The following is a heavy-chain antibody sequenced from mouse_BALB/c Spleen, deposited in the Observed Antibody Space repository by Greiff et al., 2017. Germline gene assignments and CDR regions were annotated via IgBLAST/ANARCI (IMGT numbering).Heavy chain of an antibody. V-gene: IGHV1-5*01. D-gene: IGHD2-4*01. CDR2: IYPGNSDT. CDR3: TRSSTMITNYFDY. Sequence: VQLQQSGTVLARPGASVKMSCKASGYSFTSYWMHWVKQRPGQGLEWIGAIYPGNSDTSYNQKFKGKAKLTAVTSASTAYMELSSLTNEDSAVYYCTRSSTMITNYFDYWGQGTTLTVSS. J-gene: IGHJ2*01. CDR1: GYSFTSYW.